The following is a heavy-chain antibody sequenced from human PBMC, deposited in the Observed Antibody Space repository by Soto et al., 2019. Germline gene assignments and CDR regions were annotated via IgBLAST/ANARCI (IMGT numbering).Heavy chain of an antibody. J-gene: IGHJ6*02. CDR2: INTYNGDT. CDR3: ASDTALPEDWRDDFYYFGMDV. V-gene: IGHV1-18*04. Sequence: QVQMVQSGAAVKNPGASVRVSCKSTGYRFLTYGISWVRQAPGQGLAWVGWINTYNGDTRFSENLQCRLTLTTDTCTTTAYRGLTSLRFDDTAVYYCASDTALPEDWRDDFYYFGMDVWGQGTTVTVSS. CDR1: GYRFLTYG. D-gene: IGHD2-2*01.